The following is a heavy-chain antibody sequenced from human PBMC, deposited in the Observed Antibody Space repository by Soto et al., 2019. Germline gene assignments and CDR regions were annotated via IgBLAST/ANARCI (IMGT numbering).Heavy chain of an antibody. Sequence: QVQLEESGGGLVKPGQSLRLSCATSGFIFSDYYMAGIRQAPGKGLEWIGYINNGGDIVHYSDAVRGRFRISRDNTKMSQYLQMTSLRAEDTAIYYCARDFSNTTVGVVDSWCQGAMVTVSS. V-gene: IGHV3-11*01. J-gene: IGHJ4*02. CDR1: GFIFSDYY. D-gene: IGHD1-26*01. CDR3: ARDFSNTTVGVVDS. CDR2: INNGGDIV.